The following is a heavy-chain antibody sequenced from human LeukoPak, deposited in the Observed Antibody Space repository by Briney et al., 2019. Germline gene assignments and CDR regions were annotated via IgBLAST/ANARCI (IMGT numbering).Heavy chain of an antibody. J-gene: IGHJ4*02. D-gene: IGHD1-26*01. CDR2: FDPEEEET. Sequence: SVKVSFTVSGYTLTELSIHWVRQATGQALGWMGGFDPEEEETIYAQKCQGRVTMPADTSTDTVYVELSSLRSEDTAVYYCAIQKWELTLGGLPGQLDYWGQGTLVTVSS. CDR1: GYTLTELS. CDR3: AIQKWELTLGGLPGQLDY. V-gene: IGHV1-24*01.